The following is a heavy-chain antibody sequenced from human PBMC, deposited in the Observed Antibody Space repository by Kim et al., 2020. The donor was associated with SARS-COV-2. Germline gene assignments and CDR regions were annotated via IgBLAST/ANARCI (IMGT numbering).Heavy chain of an antibody. CDR3: TRSWTHPFDY. D-gene: IGHD1-1*01. Sequence: GGSLRLSCTCSGFTFADYAMSWVRQAPGKGLEWVSFIRSKGFGATIQYAASVRGRFTISRDDSKGIAYLQMNSLKIEDTAVYYCTRSWTHPFDYWGQGTL. J-gene: IGHJ4*02. CDR1: GFTFADYA. CDR2: IRSKGFGATI. V-gene: IGHV3-49*04.